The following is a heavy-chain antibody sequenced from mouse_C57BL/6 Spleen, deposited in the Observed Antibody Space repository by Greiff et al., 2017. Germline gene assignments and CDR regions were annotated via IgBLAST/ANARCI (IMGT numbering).Heavy chain of an antibody. J-gene: IGHJ2*01. CDR2: INPGSGGT. Sequence: QVQLQQSGAELVRPGTSVKVSCKASGYAFTNYLIEWVKQRPGQGLEWIGVINPGSGGTNYNEKFKGKATLTADKSSSTAYMQLSSLTSEDSAVYFCARYLHYYGSRDYWGQGTTLTVSS. D-gene: IGHD1-1*01. CDR3: ARYLHYYGSRDY. CDR1: GYAFTNYL. V-gene: IGHV1-54*01.